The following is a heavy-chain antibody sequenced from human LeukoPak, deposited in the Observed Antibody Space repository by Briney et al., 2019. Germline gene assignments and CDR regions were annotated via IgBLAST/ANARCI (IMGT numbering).Heavy chain of an antibody. V-gene: IGHV3-30*03. CDR1: GFTLNNFA. Sequence: GGPLRLSCVASGFTLNNFAMSWVRQAPGNGLGWVAVISYDGSNKYYADSVKGRFTISRDNSKNTPYLQTNSLRAEDTAVYYCARDEDSSSWYGRGPFDYWGQGTLVTVSS. CDR3: ARDEDSSSWYGRGPFDY. D-gene: IGHD6-13*01. CDR2: ISYDGSNK. J-gene: IGHJ4*02.